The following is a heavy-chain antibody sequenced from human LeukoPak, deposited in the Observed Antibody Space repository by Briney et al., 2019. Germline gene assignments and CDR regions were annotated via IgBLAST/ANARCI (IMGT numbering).Heavy chain of an antibody. CDR1: GYTFTGYF. D-gene: IGHD2/OR15-2a*01. CDR2: INPNSGGT. V-gene: IGHV1-2*02. CDR3: ARVSEYYYFDY. J-gene: IGHJ4*02. Sequence: ASVRVSCKASGYTFTGYFMHWVRQAPGQGPEWMGWINPNSGGTNYAQKFEGRVIITRDRSIGTAYMELSRLRSDDTAVYYCARVSEYYYFDYWGQGTLVTVSS.